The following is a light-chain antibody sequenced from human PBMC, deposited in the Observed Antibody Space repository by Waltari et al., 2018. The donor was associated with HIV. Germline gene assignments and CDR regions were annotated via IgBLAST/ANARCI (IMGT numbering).Light chain of an antibody. CDR2: SAY. CDR3: QQSYDSPFN. CDR1: QAISTY. V-gene: IGKV1-39*01. J-gene: IGKJ3*01. Sequence: DIQMTQSPSALSASSGDNVVITCRASQAISTYLNWYQQKSNKAHVLLVYSAYKLQSGAPARFRGAGSGRDFSLSITGLQTEDFAKYFCQQSYDSPFNFGPGT.